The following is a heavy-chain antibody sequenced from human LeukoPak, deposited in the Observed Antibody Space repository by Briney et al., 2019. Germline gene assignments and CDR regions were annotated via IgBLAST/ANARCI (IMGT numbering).Heavy chain of an antibody. CDR2: ISSSGSTI. J-gene: IGHJ3*02. Sequence: TGGSLRLSCAASGFTFSSYEMNWVRQAPGKGLEWVSYISSSGSTIYYADSVKGRFTISRDNAKNRVYLQMNSLRAEDTAVYYCARAGDGYSDAFDIWGQGTMVTVSS. CDR1: GFTFSSYE. V-gene: IGHV3-48*03. CDR3: ARAGDGYSDAFDI. D-gene: IGHD5-24*01.